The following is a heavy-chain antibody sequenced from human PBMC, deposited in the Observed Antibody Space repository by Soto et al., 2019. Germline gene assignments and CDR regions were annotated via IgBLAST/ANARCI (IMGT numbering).Heavy chain of an antibody. Sequence: GAAVNVSCKASGYSFSGSYIHGVRQTPRRGLEGMGWINPKSGHTVLGDKFEDRVTMTRDTSINTVYMQLGNLTSDDTAIYYSGRNVAPQQQALNTRGRFFDPWGQGTLVTVSS. J-gene: IGHJ5*02. CDR3: GRNVAPQQQALNTRGRFFDP. CDR1: GYSFSGSY. CDR2: INPKSGHT. V-gene: IGHV1-2*02. D-gene: IGHD6-13*01.